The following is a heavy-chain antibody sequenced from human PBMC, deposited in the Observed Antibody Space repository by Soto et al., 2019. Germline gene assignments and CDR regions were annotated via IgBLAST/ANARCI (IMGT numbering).Heavy chain of an antibody. CDR3: ARFSQGLFLGETDRDFDY. V-gene: IGHV1-69*12. J-gene: IGHJ4*02. CDR2: IIPIFGTA. Sequence: QVQLVQSGAEVKKPGSSVKVSCKASGGTFSSYAISWVRQAPGQGLEWMGGIIPIFGTANYAQKFQGRVTITADESTSTAYMELSSLRSEDTAVYYCARFSQGLFLGETDRDFDYWGQGTLVTVSS. CDR1: GGTFSSYA. D-gene: IGHD3-3*01.